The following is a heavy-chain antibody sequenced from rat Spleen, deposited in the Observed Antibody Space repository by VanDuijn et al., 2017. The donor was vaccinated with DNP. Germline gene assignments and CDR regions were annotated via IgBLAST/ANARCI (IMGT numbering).Heavy chain of an antibody. V-gene: IGHV3-1*01. CDR2: ISYSGST. Sequence: EVQLQESGSGLVKPSQSLSLTCSVTGYSITSNYWGWIRKFPGNKMEYVGHISYSGSTNYNPSLKSRISITRDTSKNHFFLHLNSVTTEDTATYYCATHLDYWGQGVLVTVSS. J-gene: IGHJ2*01. CDR1: GYSITSNY. CDR3: ATHLDY. D-gene: IGHD3-1*01.